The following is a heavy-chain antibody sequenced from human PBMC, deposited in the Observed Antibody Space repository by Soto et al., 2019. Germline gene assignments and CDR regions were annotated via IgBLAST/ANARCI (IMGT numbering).Heavy chain of an antibody. CDR3: VGHFNARGGGHFPH. CDR2: VHTSGST. J-gene: IGHJ1*01. D-gene: IGHD3-10*01. Sequence: LTCTVSGDSISSYFWSWIRQPAGKGLEWIGRVHTSGSTTYNPSLKSRVAMSVDTSKSQFSLKLTSVTAADTAVYYCVGHFNARGGGHFPHWGQGTPVTVSS. CDR1: GDSISSYF. V-gene: IGHV4-4*07.